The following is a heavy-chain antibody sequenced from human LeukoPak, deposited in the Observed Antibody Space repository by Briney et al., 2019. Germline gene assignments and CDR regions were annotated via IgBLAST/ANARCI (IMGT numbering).Heavy chain of an antibody. CDR3: ARGDHLTYYYDSSADY. Sequence: GASVKVSCKASGYTFTGYYMHWVRQAPGQGLEWMGWINPNSGGTNYAQKFQGRVTMTRDTSISTAYMELSRLRSDDTAVYYCARGDHLTYYYDSSADYWGQGTLATVSS. J-gene: IGHJ4*02. CDR1: GYTFTGYY. D-gene: IGHD3-22*01. CDR2: INPNSGGT. V-gene: IGHV1-2*02.